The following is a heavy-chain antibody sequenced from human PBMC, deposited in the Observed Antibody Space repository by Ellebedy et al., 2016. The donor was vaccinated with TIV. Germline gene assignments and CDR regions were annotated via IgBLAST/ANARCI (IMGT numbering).Heavy chain of an antibody. D-gene: IGHD5-24*01. Sequence: ASVKVSXXVSGYTLTEFSMHWVRHAPGKGLEWMGGFDPEDGETIYAQKFQGRVTMTEDTSTDTAYMELSSLRSEDTAVYYCAREEGSVEMARYGMDVWGQGTTVTVSS. CDR3: AREEGSVEMARYGMDV. J-gene: IGHJ6*02. V-gene: IGHV1-24*01. CDR1: GYTLTEFS. CDR2: FDPEDGET.